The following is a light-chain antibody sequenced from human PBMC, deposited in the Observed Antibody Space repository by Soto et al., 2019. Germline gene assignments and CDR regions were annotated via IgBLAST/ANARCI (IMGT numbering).Light chain of an antibody. J-gene: IGLJ2*01. V-gene: IGLV2-8*01. CDR1: SSDVGGYDY. CDR2: EVT. Sequence: QSVVTQPPSASGSPGQSVTISCTGTSSDVGGYDYVSWYQQHPGKAPKVMIYEVTKRPSGVPDRFSGSKSGNTASLTVSRLQADDEADYYCSSYAGNTNFLFGGGTKLTVL. CDR3: SSYAGNTNFL.